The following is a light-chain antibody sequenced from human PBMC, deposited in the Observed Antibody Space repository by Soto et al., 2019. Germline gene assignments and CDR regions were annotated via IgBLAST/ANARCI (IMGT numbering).Light chain of an antibody. CDR1: QNIRNL. Sequence: DIQMTQSPSSLSASLGDRVTITCRASQNIRNLLAWYQQKPGKAPKPLIFDASTLKTGVPSRFGGSGSGAEFNFTITGLQPDDFATYFCQQYYTYSTFGQGTRLEVK. V-gene: IGKV1-5*01. CDR2: DAS. CDR3: QQYYTYST. J-gene: IGKJ5*01.